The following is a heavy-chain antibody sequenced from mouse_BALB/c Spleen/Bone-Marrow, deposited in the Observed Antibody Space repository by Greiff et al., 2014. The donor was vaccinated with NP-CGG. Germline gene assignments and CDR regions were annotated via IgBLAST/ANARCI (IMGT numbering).Heavy chain of an antibody. V-gene: IGHV1-80*01. Sequence: VQLQQPGAELVRPGSSVKISCKASGYTFSNFWMNWVKQRPGQGLEWIGQIHPGDGDTNNKGKFKGKATLTTDKSFSTAYMHLSSLSSEDSAVYFCARVYYGNLDYWGQGTTLTVSS. CDR1: GYTFSNFW. D-gene: IGHD2-1*01. CDR3: ARVYYGNLDY. J-gene: IGHJ2*01. CDR2: IHPGDGDT.